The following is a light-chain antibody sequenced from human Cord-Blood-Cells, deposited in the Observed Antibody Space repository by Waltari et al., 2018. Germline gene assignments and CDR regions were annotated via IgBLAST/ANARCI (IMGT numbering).Light chain of an antibody. Sequence: EIVLTQSPATLSLYPGERATLSCRASQSVSSYLAWYQQKPAQAPRRLIYYASNRATGSPARFSGSGSGTDFTLTISSREPEDVAVYYCQQRSNWPPWTFGQGTKVEIK. J-gene: IGKJ1*01. CDR2: YAS. V-gene: IGKV3-11*01. CDR1: QSVSSY. CDR3: QQRSNWPPWT.